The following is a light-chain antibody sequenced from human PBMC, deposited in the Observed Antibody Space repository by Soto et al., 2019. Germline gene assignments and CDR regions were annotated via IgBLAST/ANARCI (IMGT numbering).Light chain of an antibody. J-gene: IGLJ1*01. CDR3: SAWDNSLNGYV. CDR1: SSNIGSNT. V-gene: IGLV1-44*01. Sequence: QAVLTQPPSASGTPGQRVTISCSGSSSNIGSNTVNWYQQLPGTAPTLLIYSNNQRPSGVPDRFSGSKSGTSASLAVNGLQSEDEGDYYCSAWDNSLNGYVFGPGTKLTVL. CDR2: SNN.